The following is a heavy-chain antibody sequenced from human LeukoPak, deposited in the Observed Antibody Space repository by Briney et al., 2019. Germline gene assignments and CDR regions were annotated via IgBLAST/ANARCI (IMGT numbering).Heavy chain of an antibody. D-gene: IGHD2-2*01. V-gene: IGHV4-59*12. J-gene: IGHJ4*02. CDR2: MYYSGST. CDR1: GGSISSYY. CDR3: ARGSSTSCFFDY. Sequence: SETLSLTCTVSGGSISSYYWSGVRQPPGKGLQYIAYMYYSGSTNSNPSLKSRVTISVDRSKNQFSLKLSSVTAADTAVYYCARGSSTSCFFDYWGQGTLVTVSS.